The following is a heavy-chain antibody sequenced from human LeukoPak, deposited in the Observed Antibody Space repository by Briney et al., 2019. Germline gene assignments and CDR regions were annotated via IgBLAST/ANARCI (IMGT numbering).Heavy chain of an antibody. CDR2: IYYSGST. Sequence: SETLSLTCTVSGGSISSSNYYGGWIRQPPGKGLEWIGSIYYSGSTYYNPSLKSRVTISVDTSKNQFSLKLSSVTAADTAVYYCARGRGRYRHYYYGMDVWGQGTTVTVSS. CDR3: ARGRGRYRHYYYGMDV. CDR1: GGSISSSNYY. J-gene: IGHJ6*02. V-gene: IGHV4-39*07. D-gene: IGHD5-12*01.